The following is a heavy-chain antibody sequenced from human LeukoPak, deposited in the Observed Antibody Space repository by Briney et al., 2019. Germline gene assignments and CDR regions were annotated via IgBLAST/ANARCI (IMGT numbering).Heavy chain of an antibody. CDR1: GFTLSTYW. Sequence: PGGSLRLSCAASGFTLSTYWMSWVRQAPGKGLEWVAHIKQDGSQEYYVDFVRGRFTISRDNAKNSLNLQMNYLRSDDTAVYYCARGVPYPSWSGPHYSDDWGQGILVTVSS. CDR3: ARGVPYPSWSGPHYSDD. V-gene: IGHV3-7*01. D-gene: IGHD3-3*01. J-gene: IGHJ4*02. CDR2: IKQDGSQE.